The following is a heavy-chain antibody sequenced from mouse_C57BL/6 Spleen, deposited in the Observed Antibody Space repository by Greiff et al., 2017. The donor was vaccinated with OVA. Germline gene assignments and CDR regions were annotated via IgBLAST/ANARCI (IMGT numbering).Heavy chain of an antibody. V-gene: IGHV1-55*01. Sequence: VQLQQSGAELVKPGASVKMSCKASGYTFTSYWITWVKQRPGQGLEWIGDIYPGSGSTNYNEKFKSKATLTVDTSSSTAYMQLSSLTSEDSAVYYCARGGDYYGPDYWGQGTTLTVSS. J-gene: IGHJ2*01. CDR3: ARGGDYYGPDY. CDR1: GYTFTSYW. D-gene: IGHD1-1*01. CDR2: IYPGSGST.